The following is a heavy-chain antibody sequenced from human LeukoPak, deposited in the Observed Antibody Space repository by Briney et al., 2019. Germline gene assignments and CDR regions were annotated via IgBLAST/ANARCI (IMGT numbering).Heavy chain of an antibody. CDR2: INHSGST. Sequence: SETLSLTCAVYGGSFSGYYWSWIRQPPGKGLEWIGEINHSGSTNYNPSLKSRVTISVDTSKNQFSLKLSSVTAADTAVYYCARSLLSHDYGDYPYYFDYWGQGTLVTVSS. J-gene: IGHJ4*02. V-gene: IGHV4-34*01. D-gene: IGHD4-17*01. CDR1: GGSFSGYY. CDR3: ARSLLSHDYGDYPYYFDY.